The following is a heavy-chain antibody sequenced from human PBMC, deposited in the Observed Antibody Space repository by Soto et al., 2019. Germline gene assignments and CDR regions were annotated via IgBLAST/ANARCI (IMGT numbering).Heavy chain of an antibody. D-gene: IGHD2-15*01. V-gene: IGHV2-5*02. CDR3: AHXVSYSXWXXXXFDS. CDR1: GFSLTNSGVG. Sequence: QITLKESGPTLEEPTQTLTLTCSFSGFSLTNSGVGVGWFRQAPGKALECLGIIYWDNDRRYNPSLKTRLTITKDTSKNQVVLSMTYMEPVDTGTYYCAHXVSYSXWXXXXFDSWGQGTPVTVS. J-gene: IGHJ5*01. CDR2: IYWDNDR.